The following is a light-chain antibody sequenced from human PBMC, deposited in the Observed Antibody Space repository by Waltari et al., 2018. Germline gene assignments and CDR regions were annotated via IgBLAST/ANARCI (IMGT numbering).Light chain of an antibody. J-gene: IGLJ3*02. CDR2: DNA. V-gene: IGLV1-40*01. CDR3: QSYDSGQWV. CDR1: SSNIGAGSD. Sequence: QSVLTQPPSVSGAPGQRVTISCTGSSSNIGAGSDVHWYQQFSGTAPKLLIFDNAKRPPGVPVRFSGSRSGTSAYLAITGLQTDDEADYFCQSYDSGQWVFGGGTKVTVL.